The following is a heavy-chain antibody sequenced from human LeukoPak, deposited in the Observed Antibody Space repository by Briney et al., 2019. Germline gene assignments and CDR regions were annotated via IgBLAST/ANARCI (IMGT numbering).Heavy chain of an antibody. CDR1: GYTFTNYY. Sequence: ASVKVSCKASGYTFTNYYMHWVRQAPGQGLEWMGKINPSGGSTSYAQKFQGRITMIRDTSTSTVFMELSSLRSEDTAVYYCARDFNYDIAFSKSRIDYWGQGTLVTVSS. CDR2: INPSGGST. CDR3: ARDFNYDIAFSKSRIDY. J-gene: IGHJ4*02. V-gene: IGHV1-46*01. D-gene: IGHD3-9*01.